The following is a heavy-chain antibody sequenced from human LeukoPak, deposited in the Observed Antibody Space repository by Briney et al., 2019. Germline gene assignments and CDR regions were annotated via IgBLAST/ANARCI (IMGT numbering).Heavy chain of an antibody. Sequence: ASVTVSCKASGYSFNNYYVHCVRQAPGQGLEWVGVINPRDGGTISAQKLQDRVALTRDKSTSTVYLEVSSLKSDDTAVYYCARGPLLGYDTNDSGFDIWGQGTLVIVSS. CDR2: INPRDGGT. CDR1: GYSFNNYY. D-gene: IGHD3-22*01. V-gene: IGHV1-46*02. J-gene: IGHJ3*02. CDR3: ARGPLLGYDTNDSGFDI.